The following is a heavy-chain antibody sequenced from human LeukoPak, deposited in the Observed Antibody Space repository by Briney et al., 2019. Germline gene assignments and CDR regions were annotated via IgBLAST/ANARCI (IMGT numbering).Heavy chain of an antibody. Sequence: SETLSLTCAVSGGSISSGGYYWSWIRQPPGKGLEWIGEINHSGSTNYNPSLKSRVTISVDTSKNQFSLKLSSVTAADTAVYYCARWFLEWSDYWGQGTLVTVSS. V-gene: IGHV4-34*01. J-gene: IGHJ4*02. CDR2: INHSGST. CDR3: ARWFLEWSDY. CDR1: GGSISSGGYY. D-gene: IGHD3-3*01.